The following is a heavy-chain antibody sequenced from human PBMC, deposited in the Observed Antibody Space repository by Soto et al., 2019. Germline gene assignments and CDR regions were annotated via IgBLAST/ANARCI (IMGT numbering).Heavy chain of an antibody. D-gene: IGHD3-3*01. V-gene: IGHV4-34*01. CDR1: GGSFSGYY. CDR2: INHSGST. Sequence: SETLSLTCAVYGGSFSGYYWSWIRQPPGKGLEWIGEINHSGSTNYNPSLKSRVTISVDTSKNQFSLKLSSVTAADTAVYYCARGLVTTIFGVVIILIVWYYYYMDVWGKATTVTVSS. CDR3: ARGLVTTIFGVVIILIVWYYYYMDV. J-gene: IGHJ6*03.